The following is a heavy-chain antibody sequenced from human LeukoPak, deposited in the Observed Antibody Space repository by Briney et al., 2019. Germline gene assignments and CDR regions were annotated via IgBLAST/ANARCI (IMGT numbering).Heavy chain of an antibody. CDR3: ARVAAEVVGVPGAIGFGWLRRDYYYMDV. CDR2: ISSNGRGT. CDR1: GFSFSDYQ. D-gene: IGHD2-2*02. J-gene: IGHJ6*03. Sequence: PGGSLRLSCEASGFSFSDYQMTWIRQTPGKGLEWISDISSNGRGTFYADSVKGRFTVSRDNTKKSLYLQMNSLRVEDTAVYYCARVAAEVVGVPGAIGFGWLRRDYYYMDVWGKGTTVIVSS. V-gene: IGHV3-11*01.